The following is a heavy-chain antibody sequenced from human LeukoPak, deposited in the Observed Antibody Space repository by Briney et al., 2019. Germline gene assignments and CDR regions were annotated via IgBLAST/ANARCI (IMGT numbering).Heavy chain of an antibody. CDR3: ARDDYYDSSGYYDYYYMDV. Sequence: SSETLSLTCTVSGGSISSYYWSWIRQPAGKGLEWIGRIYTSGSTNYNPSLKSRVTMSVDTSKNQSSLKLSSVTAADTAVYYCARDDYYDSSGYYDYYYMDVWGKGTTVTVSS. D-gene: IGHD3-22*01. J-gene: IGHJ6*03. CDR1: GGSISSYY. CDR2: IYTSGST. V-gene: IGHV4-4*07.